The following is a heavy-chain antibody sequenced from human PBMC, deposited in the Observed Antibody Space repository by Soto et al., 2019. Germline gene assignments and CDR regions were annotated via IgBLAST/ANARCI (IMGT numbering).Heavy chain of an antibody. CDR1: GYTFTGYY. V-gene: IGHV1-2*02. CDR3: ARGFWRTISRHLFDY. D-gene: IGHD3-3*01. Sequence: ASVKVSCKASGYTFTGYYMHWVRQAPGQGLEWMGWINPNSGGTNYAQKFQGRVTMTRDTSISTAYMDLSRLTSDDTAVYYCARGFWRTISRHLFDYCGQGPRVTVYS. CDR2: INPNSGGT. J-gene: IGHJ4*02.